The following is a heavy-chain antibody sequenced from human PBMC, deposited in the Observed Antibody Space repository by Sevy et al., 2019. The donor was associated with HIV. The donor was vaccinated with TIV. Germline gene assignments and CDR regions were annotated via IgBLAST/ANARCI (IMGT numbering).Heavy chain of an antibody. V-gene: IGHV3-7*01. CDR3: ARRYFDL. Sequence: GGSLRLSCAASGFTFDTYWMQWVRQAPGQGLEWVANIRQDGNEIYYADSVKGRFPIARDNAKESLYLQMSNLRVEDTGIYYCARRYFDLWGQGTLVTVSS. J-gene: IGHJ4*02. CDR2: IRQDGNEI. CDR1: GFTFDTYW.